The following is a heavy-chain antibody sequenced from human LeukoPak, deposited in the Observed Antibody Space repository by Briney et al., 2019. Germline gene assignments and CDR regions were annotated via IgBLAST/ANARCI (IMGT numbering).Heavy chain of an antibody. CDR2: ISGSGGST. J-gene: IGHJ4*02. V-gene: IGHV3-23*01. Sequence: PGGSLRLSCAASGLTFSSYAMSWVRQAPGKGLEWVSAISGSGGSTYYADSVKGRFTISRDNSKNTLYLQMNSLRAEDTAVYYCAKGIFKVRGVIITSTAFDYWGQGTLVTVSS. CDR1: GLTFSSYA. CDR3: AKGIFKVRGVIITSTAFDY. D-gene: IGHD3-10*01.